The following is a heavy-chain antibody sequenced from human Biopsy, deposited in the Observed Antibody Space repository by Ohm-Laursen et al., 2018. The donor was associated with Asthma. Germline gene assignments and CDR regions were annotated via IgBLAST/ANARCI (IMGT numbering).Heavy chain of an antibody. CDR1: GYTFTAND. J-gene: IGHJ3*01. D-gene: IGHD6-19*01. Sequence: ASVKVSCKASGYTFTANDVHWVRQAPGQGLEWMGWINPRTGGITHAQKFHDRLTLTRDTSTTTVYLELNRLTSADAAVYYCARKVRLIEIAGFFVFDFWGQGTMVSVSS. CDR3: ARKVRLIEIAGFFVFDF. V-gene: IGHV1-2*02. CDR2: INPRTGGI.